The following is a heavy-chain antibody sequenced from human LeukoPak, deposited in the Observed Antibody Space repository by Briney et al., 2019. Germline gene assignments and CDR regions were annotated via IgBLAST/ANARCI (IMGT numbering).Heavy chain of an antibody. CDR1: GYTLTELS. V-gene: IGHV1-24*01. Sequence: ASVKVSCKVSGYTLTELSMHWVRQAPGKGLEWMGGFDPEDGETIYAQKFQGRVTMTEDTSTDTAYMELSSLRSEDTAVYYCATLGYERWELPFDYWGQGTLVTVSS. D-gene: IGHD1-26*01. CDR2: FDPEDGET. CDR3: ATLGYERWELPFDY. J-gene: IGHJ4*02.